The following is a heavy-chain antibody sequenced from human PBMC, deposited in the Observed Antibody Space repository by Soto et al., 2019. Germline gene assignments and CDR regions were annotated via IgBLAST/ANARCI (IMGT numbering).Heavy chain of an antibody. D-gene: IGHD3-22*01. J-gene: IGHJ4*02. V-gene: IGHV4-38-2*01. CDR3: ARGGYYFNSSGYYPYYFDH. Sequence: SETLSLTCADSGYSISSGYYWGWIRQPTGKGLEWVGSIFHSGSTYYNPSLKSRVTISVDTSKNQFSLRLSSVTAADTAVYYCARGGYYFNSSGYYPYYFDHWGQGTLVTVSS. CDR1: GYSISSGYY. CDR2: IFHSGST.